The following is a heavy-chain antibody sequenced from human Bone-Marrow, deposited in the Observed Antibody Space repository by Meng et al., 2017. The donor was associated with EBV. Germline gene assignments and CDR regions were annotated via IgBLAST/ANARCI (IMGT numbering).Heavy chain of an antibody. V-gene: IGHV4-4*02. CDR2: ICDSGST. CDR3: ARADFSDYGDPNWFDP. D-gene: IGHD4-17*01. CDR1: GGCGRGGGG. J-gene: IGHJ5*02. Sequence: CGVGGGCGRGGGGGGGVGGPPGEGVGWVGEICDSGSTNYSPSLESRVTISVDKSKSQFSLKLGSVTAADTAVYYCARADFSDYGDPNWFDPWGQGTLVTVSS.